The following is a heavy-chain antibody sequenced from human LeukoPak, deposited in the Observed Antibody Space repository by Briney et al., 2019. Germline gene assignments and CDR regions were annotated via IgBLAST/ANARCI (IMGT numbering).Heavy chain of an antibody. J-gene: IGHJ4*02. D-gene: IGHD4-17*01. V-gene: IGHV5-51*01. CDR2: IYPGDSET. CDR1: GYMFTNYW. Sequence: GESLKIACKGSGYMFTNYWIGWVRQMPGKGLKWMGIIYPGDSETRYSPSFQGHVTISADKSISTAYLQWSSLKASDTAMYYCARFLYGVYSHYFDYWGQGTLVTVSS. CDR3: ARFLYGVYSHYFDY.